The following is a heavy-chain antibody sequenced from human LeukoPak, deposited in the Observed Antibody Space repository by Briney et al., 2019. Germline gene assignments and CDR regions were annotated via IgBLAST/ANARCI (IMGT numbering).Heavy chain of an antibody. J-gene: IGHJ3*02. Sequence: GASVKVSCKASGYTFTSYGISWVRQAPGQGLEWMGWISAYNGNTNYAQKLQGRVTMTTGTSTSTAYMELRSLRSDDTAVYYCARVRRQWLVPGARDAFDIWGQGTMVTVSS. CDR1: GYTFTSYG. D-gene: IGHD6-19*01. V-gene: IGHV1-18*01. CDR2: ISAYNGNT. CDR3: ARVRRQWLVPGARDAFDI.